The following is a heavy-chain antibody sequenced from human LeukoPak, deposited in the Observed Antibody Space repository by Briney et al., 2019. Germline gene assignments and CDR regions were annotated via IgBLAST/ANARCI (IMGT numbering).Heavy chain of an antibody. Sequence: SETLSLTCTVSGGSINNYYWNWIRQPPGKGLEWIGYIHNRGTTNHNPSLKSRVSISLDTSTNQFSLKLGSVTAADTAVYYCARRLTMSRLWEDSWLDPWGQGTLVTVSS. V-gene: IGHV4-59*08. CDR2: IHNRGTT. D-gene: IGHD1-26*01. CDR1: GGSINNYY. J-gene: IGHJ5*02. CDR3: ARRLTMSRLWEDSWLDP.